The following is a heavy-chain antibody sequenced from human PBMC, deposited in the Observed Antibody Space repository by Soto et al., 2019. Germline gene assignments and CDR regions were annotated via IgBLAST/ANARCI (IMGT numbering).Heavy chain of an antibody. Sequence: GGSLRLSCAASGFTFSSYGMHWVRQAPGKGLEWVAVIWYDGSNKYYADSVKGRFTISRDNSKNTLYLQMNSLRAEDTAVYYCAKDQVTMIVVALFDYWGQGTLVTV. CDR3: AKDQVTMIVVALFDY. D-gene: IGHD3-22*01. V-gene: IGHV3-33*06. CDR2: IWYDGSNK. J-gene: IGHJ4*02. CDR1: GFTFSSYG.